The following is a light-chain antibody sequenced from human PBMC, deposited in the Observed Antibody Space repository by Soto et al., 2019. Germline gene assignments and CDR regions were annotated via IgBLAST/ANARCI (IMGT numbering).Light chain of an antibody. CDR2: ANT. CDR3: QSYDSSLSGYV. CDR1: RSNIGAGYD. V-gene: IGLV1-40*01. J-gene: IGLJ1*01. Sequence: QSVLTQPPSVSGAPGQRVTISCAGNRSNIGAGYDVHWFQQLPGTAPKLLIFANTNRPSGVPDRFSGYKSATSASLAITGLQADDEADYYCQSYDSSLSGYVFGSGTKVTVL.